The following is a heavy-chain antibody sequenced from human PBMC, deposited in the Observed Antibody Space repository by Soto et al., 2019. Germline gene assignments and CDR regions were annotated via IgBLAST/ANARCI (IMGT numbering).Heavy chain of an antibody. D-gene: IGHD2-15*01. Sequence: QVHLQQWGAGLLKPSETLSLTCAVYGGSFSDTYWNWFRQPPGKGLELIGEIKHNTNTIYNPSLTIPVTISVDTSKIPFPLRLTSVTAADTAVYYCARGVRLFRGSFDPWGQGTLVTVSS. CDR2: IKHNTNT. CDR1: GGSFSDTY. J-gene: IGHJ5*02. CDR3: ARGVRLFRGSFDP. V-gene: IGHV4-34*01.